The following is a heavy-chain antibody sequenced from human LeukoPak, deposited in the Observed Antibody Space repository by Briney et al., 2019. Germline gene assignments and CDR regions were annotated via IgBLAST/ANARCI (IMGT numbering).Heavy chain of an antibody. D-gene: IGHD1-26*01. Sequence: PPGTLSLTCTVSGGPVSSSSYYWGWVRQSPEKGLECIGTCYYAWDTDYSPALESRLTISVDTSNNQFSLKLRSVTAADTAVYYCATWDSGRYSQIDNWGQGTLVTVSS. CDR1: GGPVSSSSYY. J-gene: IGHJ4*02. CDR2: CYYAWDT. V-gene: IGHV4-39*01. CDR3: ATWDSGRYSQIDN.